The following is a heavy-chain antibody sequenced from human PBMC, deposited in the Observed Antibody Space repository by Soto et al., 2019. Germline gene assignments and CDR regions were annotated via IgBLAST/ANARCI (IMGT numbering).Heavy chain of an antibody. CDR2: INPSGGST. CDR1: GYTFTRYY. V-gene: IGHV1-46*01. D-gene: IGHD6-6*01. Sequence: ASGKVCCKASGYTFTRYYMHWVRQAPGQGLEWMGIINPSGGSTSYAQKFQGRVTMTRDTSTSTVYMELSSLRSEDTAVYYCASEYSSSSAFDYWGQGTLVTVSS. J-gene: IGHJ4*02. CDR3: ASEYSSSSAFDY.